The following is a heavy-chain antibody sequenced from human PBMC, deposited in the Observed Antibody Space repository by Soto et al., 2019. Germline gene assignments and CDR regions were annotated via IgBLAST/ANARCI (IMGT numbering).Heavy chain of an antibody. Sequence: EVQLLESGGGLVQPGGSLRLSCAASGFTFSNYAMSWVRQAPGKGLEWVSSSTRSAYTTYYADSVKGRFTISRDNSRNTLYLQMNSLSAEDTAVYYCAKDRPNYFGPGALYYTAGGDNWGQGTLVAVSS. D-gene: IGHD3-10*01. CDR1: GFTFSNYA. CDR3: AKDRPNYFGPGALYYTAGGDN. V-gene: IGHV3-23*01. CDR2: STRSAYTT. J-gene: IGHJ4*02.